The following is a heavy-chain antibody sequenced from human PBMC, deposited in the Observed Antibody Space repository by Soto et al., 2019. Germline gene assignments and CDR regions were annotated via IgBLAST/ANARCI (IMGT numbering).Heavy chain of an antibody. V-gene: IGHV1-18*01. CDR3: ARQYCGSTSCSSYYYYYMDV. CDR1: GYTFTSYG. J-gene: IGHJ6*03. D-gene: IGHD2-2*01. CDR2: INTYNGNT. Sequence: GASVKVSCKASGYTFTSYGINWVRQAPGQGLEWMGWINTYNGNTNYAQNLQGRVTMTTDTSTSTAYMELRSLRSYDTAVYYCARQYCGSTSCSSYYYYYMDVWGKGTTVTVSS.